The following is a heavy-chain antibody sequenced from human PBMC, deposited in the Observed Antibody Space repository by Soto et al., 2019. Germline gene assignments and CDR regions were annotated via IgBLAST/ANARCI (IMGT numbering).Heavy chain of an antibody. CDR1: GYSFAGYW. J-gene: IGHJ5*02. Sequence: GESLKISCKGSGYSFAGYWITWVRQKPGKGLEWMGRIDPSDSQTYYSPSFRGHVAISVTKSITTVFLQWSSLRASDTAMYYCARHGNRIAAAGTPNWFDPWGQGTLVTVSS. CDR3: ARHGNRIAAAGTPNWFDP. D-gene: IGHD6-13*01. CDR2: IDPSDSQT. V-gene: IGHV5-10-1*01.